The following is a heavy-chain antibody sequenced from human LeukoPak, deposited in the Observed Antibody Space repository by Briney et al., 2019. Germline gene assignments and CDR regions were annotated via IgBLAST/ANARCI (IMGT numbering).Heavy chain of an antibody. D-gene: IGHD2-2*01. CDR2: INWNGGST. J-gene: IGHJ4*02. CDR3: ARGGGYCSSTSCYVPSNPFDY. V-gene: IGHV3-20*04. CDR1: GFTFDDYG. Sequence: PGGSLRLSCAASGFTFDDYGMSWVRHAPGKGLEWVSGINWNGGSTGYADSVKGRFTISRDNAKNSLYLQMNSLRAEDTAFYYCARGGGYCSSTSCYVPSNPFDYWGQGTLVTVSS.